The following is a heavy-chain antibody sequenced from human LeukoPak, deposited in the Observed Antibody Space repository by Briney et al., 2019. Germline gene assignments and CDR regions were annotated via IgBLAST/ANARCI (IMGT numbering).Heavy chain of an antibody. CDR2: VFHTGSS. J-gene: IGHJ4*02. V-gene: IGHV4-38-2*01. CDR1: GYSISSGYY. CDR3: ARGISTTGHDY. D-gene: IGHD4-11*01. Sequence: KPSETLSLTCAVSGYSISSGYYWGWIRPPPGKGPEWIGRVFHTGSSYYIPSLKSRVTISVDTSMNQFSLEVSSVTAADTAIYYCARGISTTGHDYWGPGTLVTVSS.